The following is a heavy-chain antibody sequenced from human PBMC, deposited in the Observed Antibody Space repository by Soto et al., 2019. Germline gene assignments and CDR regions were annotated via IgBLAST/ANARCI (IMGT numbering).Heavy chain of an antibody. D-gene: IGHD4-17*01. J-gene: IGHJ6*02. CDR2: ISAYNGDT. Sequence: GASVKVSCKASGYSFTTHGISWVRRAPGHGLEWMGWISAYNGDTHYVQRFQGRLTMTTDTSTSTAYMELRSLTSDDTAVYYCARDPPFSGILRGTPLMDVWGQGTTV. CDR3: ARDPPFSGILRGTPLMDV. CDR1: GYSFTTHG. V-gene: IGHV1-18*04.